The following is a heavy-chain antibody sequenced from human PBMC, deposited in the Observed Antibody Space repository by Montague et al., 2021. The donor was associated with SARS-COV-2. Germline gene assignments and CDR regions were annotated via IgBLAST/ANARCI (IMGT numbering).Heavy chain of an antibody. CDR1: GGSFSDYF. CDR2: INHRGTS. Sequence: SETLSLTCAVYGGSFSDYFWTWIRQPPGKGLEWIGEINHRGTSNYNPSLKSRVSISVDTSKNQFSLYLGSATAADTAVYYCARGRQHFNMIVVVMTGGEYCFDYWGQGTLVTVSS. J-gene: IGHJ4*02. D-gene: IGHD3-22*01. CDR3: ARGRQHFNMIVVVMTGGEYCFDY. V-gene: IGHV4-34*01.